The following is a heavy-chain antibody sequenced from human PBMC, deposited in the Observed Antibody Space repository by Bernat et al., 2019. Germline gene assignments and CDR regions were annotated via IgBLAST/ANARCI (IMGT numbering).Heavy chain of an antibody. CDR1: GGSISSSY. D-gene: IGHD6-19*01. J-gene: IGHJ3*02. Sequence: QVQLQESGPGLVKPSETLSLTCTVSGGSISSSYWSWIRQPPGKGLEWIGYIYYSGSTNYNPSLKSRVTISVDTSKNQFSLKLSSVTAADTAVYYCARHPPGDHAASGWYGAFDIWGQGTMVTVSS. CDR3: ARHPPGDHAASGWYGAFDI. V-gene: IGHV4-59*08. CDR2: IYYSGST.